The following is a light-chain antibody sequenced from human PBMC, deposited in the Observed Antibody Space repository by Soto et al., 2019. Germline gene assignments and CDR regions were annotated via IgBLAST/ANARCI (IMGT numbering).Light chain of an antibody. V-gene: IGLV1-40*01. CDR1: SSNFGAGYD. Sequence: QSVLTQPPSVSGAPGQRVTISCTGSSSNFGAGYDVHWYQQLPGTAPKLLIYGNSNRPSGVPDRFSGSKSGTSASLAITGLQAEDEADYYCQSYDSSQGVFGGGTKLTVL. CDR2: GNS. CDR3: QSYDSSQGV. J-gene: IGLJ2*01.